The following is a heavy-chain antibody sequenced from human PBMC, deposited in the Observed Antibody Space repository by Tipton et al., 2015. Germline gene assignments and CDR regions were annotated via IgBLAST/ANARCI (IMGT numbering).Heavy chain of an antibody. D-gene: IGHD2-2*01. J-gene: IGHJ3*02. CDR3: ASAQFSSPEAFHI. CDR2: INHTGTT. Sequence: TLSLTCAVYGGSFTDYYWSWIRQPPGKGLEWMGEINHTGTTNYNPSLKSRVTISVHTSKNPFSLKLSSVTAADTAVYYCASAQFSSPEAFHIWGQGTMVTVSS. CDR1: GGSFTDYY. V-gene: IGHV4-34*01.